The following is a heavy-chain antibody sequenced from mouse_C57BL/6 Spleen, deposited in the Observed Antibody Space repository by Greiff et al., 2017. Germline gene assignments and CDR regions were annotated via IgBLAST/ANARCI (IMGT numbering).Heavy chain of an antibody. V-gene: IGHV1-69*01. CDR3: ASSAMDY. Sequence: VKLQQPGAELVMPGASVKLSCKASGYTFTSYWMHWVKQRPGQGLEWIGEIDPSDSYTNYNQKFTGKSTLTVDKSSSTAYMQLSSLTSEDSAVYYCASSAMDYWGQGTSVTVSS. CDR1: GYTFTSYW. CDR2: IDPSDSYT. J-gene: IGHJ4*01.